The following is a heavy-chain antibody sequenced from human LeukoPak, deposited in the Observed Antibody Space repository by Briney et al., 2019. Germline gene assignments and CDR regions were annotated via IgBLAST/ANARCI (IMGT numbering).Heavy chain of an antibody. J-gene: IGHJ4*02. CDR3: AKGSLEMATVDFEF. CDR2: IAGSGDAI. D-gene: IGHD5-24*01. Sequence: GGSLRLSCAASGFTFSDYYMTWIRQAPGKGLEWVSHIAGSGDAIRYADSVKGRFTISRDNAKQSLYLQMNSLRTEDTAFYFCAKGSLEMATVDFEFWGQGTLVTVSS. CDR1: GFTFSDYY. V-gene: IGHV3-11*01.